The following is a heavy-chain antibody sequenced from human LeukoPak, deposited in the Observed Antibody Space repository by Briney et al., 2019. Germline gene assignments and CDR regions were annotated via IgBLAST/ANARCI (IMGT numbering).Heavy chain of an antibody. Sequence: GGSLRLSCAASGFTFSSYAMHWVRQAPGKGLEWVAVISYDGSNKYYADSVKGRFTISRDNSKNTLYLQMNSLRAEDTAVYYCAKQLGYCSDGSCYFPYWGQGTLVTVSS. CDR1: GFTFSSYA. CDR3: AKQLGYCSDGSCYFPY. D-gene: IGHD2-15*01. CDR2: ISYDGSNK. J-gene: IGHJ4*02. V-gene: IGHV3-30*14.